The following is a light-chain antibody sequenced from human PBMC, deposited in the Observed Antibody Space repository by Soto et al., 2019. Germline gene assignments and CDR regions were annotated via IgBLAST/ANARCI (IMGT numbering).Light chain of an antibody. CDR3: GSYTRATTWV. CDR1: SSDIGRYNY. V-gene: IGLV2-14*03. J-gene: IGLJ3*02. Sequence: QSALTQPASVSGSPGQSITISCTGSSSDIGRYNYVSWYQQLPGKAPKLMIYEVINRPSGVSNRFSGSKSGNTASLSISGLQTEDEADYYCGSYTRATTWVFGGGTKLTVL. CDR2: EVI.